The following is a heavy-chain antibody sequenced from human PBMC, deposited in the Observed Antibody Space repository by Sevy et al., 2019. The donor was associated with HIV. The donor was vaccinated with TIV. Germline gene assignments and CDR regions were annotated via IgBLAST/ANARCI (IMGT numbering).Heavy chain of an antibody. CDR3: AREVIIVGYYYYGMDV. J-gene: IGHJ6*02. V-gene: IGHV1-2*02. Sequence: ASVRVSCKASGYTFTGYYMHWVRQAPGQGLEWMGWVNPNSGGTNYAQNFQGRVTMTRDTSISTAYMELSRLRSDDTAVYYCAREVIIVGYYYYGMDVWGQGTTVTVSS. D-gene: IGHD3-3*01. CDR2: VNPNSGGT. CDR1: GYTFTGYY.